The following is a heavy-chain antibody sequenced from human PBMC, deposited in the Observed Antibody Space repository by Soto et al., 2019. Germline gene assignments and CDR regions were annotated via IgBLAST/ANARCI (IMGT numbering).Heavy chain of an antibody. V-gene: IGHV3-23*01. J-gene: IGHJ3*02. CDR1: GFTFSDYA. D-gene: IGHD2-8*01. Sequence: EVQLLESGGGVVQPGGSLRLSCAASGFTFSDYAMSWVRQTPGKGLQWVSGVGGSDDDKHYADSVRGRFIVSRANSKNPLYLQMNGLRADDTAIYYCAKDATSFNGVWAPFDMWGQGTEVTVSS. CDR3: AKDATSFNGVWAPFDM. CDR2: VGGSDDDK.